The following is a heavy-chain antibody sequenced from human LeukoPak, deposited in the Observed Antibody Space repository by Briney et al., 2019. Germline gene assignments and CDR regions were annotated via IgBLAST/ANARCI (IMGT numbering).Heavy chain of an antibody. V-gene: IGHV4-34*01. CDR1: GGSFSGYY. J-gene: IGHJ4*02. Sequence: SETLSLTCAVYGGSFSGYYWSWIRQPPGKGLEWIGEINHSGSTNYNPSLKSRVTISVDTSKNQFSPKLSSVTAADTAVYYCARGAPGGFDYSGQGTLVTVSS. CDR3: ARGAPGGFDY. CDR2: INHSGST.